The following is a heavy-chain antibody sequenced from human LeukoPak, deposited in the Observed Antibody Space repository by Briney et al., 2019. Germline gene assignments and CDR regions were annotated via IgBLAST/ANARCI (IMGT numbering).Heavy chain of an antibody. CDR1: GYSISSGYY. D-gene: IGHD2-15*01. V-gene: IGHV4-38-2*02. Sequence: SETLSLTCTVPGYSISSGYYWGWIRQPPGKGLEWIGNIYHSGSTYYNPSLKSRVTISVDTSKNQFSLKLSSVTAADTAVYYCARDRSYCSGGSCSYYFDYWGQGTLVTVSS. CDR3: ARDRSYCSGGSCSYYFDY. J-gene: IGHJ4*02. CDR2: IYHSGST.